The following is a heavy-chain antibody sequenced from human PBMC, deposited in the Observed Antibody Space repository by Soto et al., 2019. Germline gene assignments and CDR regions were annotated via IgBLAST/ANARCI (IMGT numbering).Heavy chain of an antibody. D-gene: IGHD3-22*01. V-gene: IGHV2-70*01. J-gene: IGHJ4*02. CDR1: GFSLSTSGVC. CDR2: IDWDDDK. Sequence: SGPPLVNPTQTLTLTSTFSGFSLSTSGVCVSWIRQPPGKALEWLAPIDWDDDKYYSTSLKTRLTISKDTSKNQVVLTMTNMYPVDTAPYYCARTLYYYDSSGYYLFDYWGQGTLVTVSS. CDR3: ARTLYYYDSSGYYLFDY.